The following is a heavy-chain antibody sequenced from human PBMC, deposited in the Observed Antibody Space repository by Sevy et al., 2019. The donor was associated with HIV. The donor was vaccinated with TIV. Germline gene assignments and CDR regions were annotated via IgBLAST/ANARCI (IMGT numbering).Heavy chain of an antibody. CDR3: ATSPDYYDSSRDASDI. CDR1: GYSVSALS. D-gene: IGHD3-22*01. CDR2: YDPEEGER. Sequence: ASVKVSCKDSGYSVSALSIHWVRQAPGKGLEWMGGYDPEEGERIYSQKFQGRVTMTEDTSTDTAYMELCSLRSEDTAVYYCATSPDYYDSSRDASDIWGQGTMVTVSS. J-gene: IGHJ3*02. V-gene: IGHV1-24*01.